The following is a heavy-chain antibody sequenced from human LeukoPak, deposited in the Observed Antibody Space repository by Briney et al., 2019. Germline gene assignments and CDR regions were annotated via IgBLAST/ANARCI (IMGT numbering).Heavy chain of an antibody. CDR3: ARDPSYLDY. V-gene: IGHV1-2*02. CDR2: INPNSGGT. CDR1: GYTFTGYY. Sequence: ASVKVSCKASGYTFTGYYMHWVRQAPGQGLEWMGWINPNSGGTNYAQKFQGRVTMTRDMSTSTVYMELSSLRSEDTAVYYCARDPSYLDYWGQGTLVTVSS. J-gene: IGHJ4*02.